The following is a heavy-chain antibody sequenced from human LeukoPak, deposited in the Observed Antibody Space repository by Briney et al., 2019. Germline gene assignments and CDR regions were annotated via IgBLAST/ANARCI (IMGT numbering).Heavy chain of an antibody. J-gene: IGHJ4*02. CDR3: AREGQYSNFDY. V-gene: IGHV3-53*01. CDR1: GFTVCSNY. CDR2: IYSGGNT. Sequence: PGGSLRLSCAVSGFTVCSNYMSWVRQAPGKGLEWVSVIYSGGNTYYTDSVKGRFTISRDNSKNTLYLQMNSLRAEDTAVYYCAREGQYSNFDYWGQGTLVTVSS. D-gene: IGHD4-11*01.